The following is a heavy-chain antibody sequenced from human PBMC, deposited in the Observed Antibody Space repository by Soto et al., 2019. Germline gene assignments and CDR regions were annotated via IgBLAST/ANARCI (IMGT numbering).Heavy chain of an antibody. Sequence: QVRLIQSGTEVKKPGASVKVSCSLSGSALTELSLHWVRQAPGKGLEWMGCSDREDGETFYAQKFEGRLTITDDTSTNTAYMELRSLGSEDTAVYYCTRGNWFDPWGQGTLVAVS. CDR1: GSALTELS. V-gene: IGHV1-24*01. CDR3: TRGNWFDP. J-gene: IGHJ5*02. CDR2: SDREDGET.